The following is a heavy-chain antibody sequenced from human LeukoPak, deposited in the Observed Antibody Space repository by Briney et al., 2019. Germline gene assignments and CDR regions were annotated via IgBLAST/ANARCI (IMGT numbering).Heavy chain of an antibody. CDR3: ARHATVIIDY. D-gene: IGHD4-17*01. J-gene: IGHJ4*02. CDR2: IYYSGST. CDR1: GGSISSGGYY. V-gene: IGHV4-39*01. Sequence: PSETLSLTCTVSGGSISSGGYYWSWIRQHPGKGLEWIGSIYYSGSTYYNPSLKSRVTISVDTSKNQFSLKLSSVTAADTAVYYCARHATVIIDYWGQGTLVTVSS.